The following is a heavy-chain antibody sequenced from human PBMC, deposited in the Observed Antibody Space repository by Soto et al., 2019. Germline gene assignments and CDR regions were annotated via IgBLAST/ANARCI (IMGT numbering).Heavy chain of an antibody. CDR2: IIPIFGTA. CDR3: ASLLSATTRTLHFDY. J-gene: IGHJ4*02. CDR1: GGTFSSYA. V-gene: IGHV1-69*06. D-gene: IGHD2-15*01. Sequence: QVQLVQSGAEVKKPGSSVKVSCKASGGTFSSYAISWVRQAPGQGLEWMGGIIPIFGTANYAQKFQGRVTITADKSTSTAYMELSSLRSEDTAVYCCASLLSATTRTLHFDYWGQGTLVTVSS.